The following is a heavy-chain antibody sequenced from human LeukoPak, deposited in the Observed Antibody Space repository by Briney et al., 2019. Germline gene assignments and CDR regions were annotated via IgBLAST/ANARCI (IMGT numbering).Heavy chain of an antibody. Sequence: SETLSLTCAVYGGSFSGYYWSWNRQPPGKGLEWIGEINHSGSTNYNPSLKSRVTISVDTSKNQFSLKLSSVTAADTAVYYCAREGPHYDFWSGYYPLDYWGQGTLVTVSS. CDR3: AREGPHYDFWSGYYPLDY. D-gene: IGHD3-3*01. V-gene: IGHV4-34*01. CDR1: GGSFSGYY. J-gene: IGHJ4*02. CDR2: INHSGST.